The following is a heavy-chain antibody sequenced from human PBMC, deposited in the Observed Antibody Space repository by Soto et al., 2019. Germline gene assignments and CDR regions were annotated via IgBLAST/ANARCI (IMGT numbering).Heavy chain of an antibody. CDR3: AKDKVSVVVTAPFDY. V-gene: IGHV3-30*18. Sequence: QVQLVESGGGVVQPGRSLRLSCAASGFTFSSYGMHWVRQAPGKGLEWVAVISYDGSNKDYADSVKGRFTISRDTSKNTLYLQMNSLRAEDTAVYYCAKDKVSVVVTAPFDYWGQGTLVTVSS. CDR2: ISYDGSNK. J-gene: IGHJ4*02. D-gene: IGHD2-21*02. CDR1: GFTFSSYG.